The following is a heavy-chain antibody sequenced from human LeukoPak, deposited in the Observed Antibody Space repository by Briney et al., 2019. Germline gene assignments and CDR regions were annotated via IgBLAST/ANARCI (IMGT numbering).Heavy chain of an antibody. V-gene: IGHV4-59*01. D-gene: IGHD4-17*01. J-gene: IGHJ5*02. CDR3: ARVVRGAVTSNCFDP. CDR2: ISNSGTT. CDR1: GGSINDYY. Sequence: SETLSLTCTVSGGSINDYYWTWIRQAPGKGLEWLGYISNSGTTDYNPSLKRRVTMSVDTSNNEFSLRLTSVTAADTAMYYCARVVRGAVTSNCFDPWGQGTLVTVSS.